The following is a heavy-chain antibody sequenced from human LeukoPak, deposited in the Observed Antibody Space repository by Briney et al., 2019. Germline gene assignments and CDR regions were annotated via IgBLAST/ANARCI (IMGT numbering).Heavy chain of an antibody. CDR3: AKSLDYGGNRARLDF. CDR2: VSGSGSTT. V-gene: IGHV3-23*01. CDR1: GFTFNTYG. J-gene: IGHJ4*02. Sequence: GGSLRLSCAASGFTFNTYGMNWVRQAPGKGLEWVSAVSGSGSTTYYARSVKGRFTVSRDNSKNTLYLQMNSLRVDDTAVYYCAKSLDYGGNRARLDFWGQGPLVTVSS. D-gene: IGHD4-23*01.